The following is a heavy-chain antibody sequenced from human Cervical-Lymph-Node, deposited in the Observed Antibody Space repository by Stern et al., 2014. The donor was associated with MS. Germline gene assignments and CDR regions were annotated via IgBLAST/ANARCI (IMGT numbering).Heavy chain of an antibody. CDR2: ISSSSSYI. D-gene: IGHD3-22*01. CDR3: ARAMIVVAYYYYGMDV. J-gene: IGHJ6*02. Sequence: VQLVESGGGLVKPVGSLRLSCAASGITFSSYSMNWGRQAPGKGLEGVSSISSSSSYIYYADSVKGRFTISRDNAKNSLYLQMNSLRAEDTAVYYCARAMIVVAYYYYGMDVWGQGTTVTVSS. V-gene: IGHV3-21*01. CDR1: GITFSSYS.